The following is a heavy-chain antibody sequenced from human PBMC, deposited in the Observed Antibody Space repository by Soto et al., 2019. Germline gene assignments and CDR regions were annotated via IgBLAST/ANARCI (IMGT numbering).Heavy chain of an antibody. CDR2: IYYIGST. CDR3: ARSVFP. V-gene: IGHV4-31*03. J-gene: IGHJ5*02. CDR1: GGSISSGGYY. Sequence: SETLSLTCTVSGGSISSGGYYWNWIRQHPGKGLEWIGYIYYIGSTYYNPSLKSRVTMSLDTSKNQFSLKLSSVTAAGTAVYYCARSVFPWGQGTLVTVSS.